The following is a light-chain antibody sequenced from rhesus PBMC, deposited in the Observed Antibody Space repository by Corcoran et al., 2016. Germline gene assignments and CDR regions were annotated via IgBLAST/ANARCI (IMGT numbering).Light chain of an antibody. CDR2: TAS. V-gene: IGKV1-74*01. Sequence: DIQMTQSPYSLSASVGDRVTITCRATENDKKNLHWYQQKPGKAPQLLIYTASTLKSGVPSRFSGSGAGTDYTFAIRHLQPEDVAPYFCRHSYRSPFPFGPGTKLDI. J-gene: IGKJ3*01. CDR3: RHSYRSPFP. CDR1: ENDKKN.